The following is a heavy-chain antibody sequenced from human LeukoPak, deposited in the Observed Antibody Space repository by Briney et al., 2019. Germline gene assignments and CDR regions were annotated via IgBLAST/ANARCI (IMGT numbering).Heavy chain of an antibody. CDR2: ISSSSSYI. CDR3: ARGSITMVRGVIG. D-gene: IGHD3-10*01. V-gene: IGHV3-21*01. J-gene: IGHJ4*02. CDR1: GFTFSSYS. Sequence: KAGGSLRLSCAASGFTFSSYSMNWVRQAPGKGLEWVSSISSSSSYIYYADSVKGRFTISRDNAKNSLYLQMNSLRAEDTAVYYCARGSITMVRGVIGWGQGTLVTVSS.